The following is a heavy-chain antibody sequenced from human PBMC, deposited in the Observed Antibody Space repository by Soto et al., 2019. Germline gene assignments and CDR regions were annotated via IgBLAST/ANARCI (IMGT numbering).Heavy chain of an antibody. Sequence: QVQLVESGGGVVQPGRSLRLSCAASGFTFSSYAMHWVRQAPGKGLEWVAVISYDGSNKYYADSVKGRFTISRDNSKNPLYLQMNSLRAEDTAVYYCAREGQQLDRGAVDAFDIWGQGTMVTVSS. CDR3: AREGQQLDRGAVDAFDI. D-gene: IGHD6-13*01. V-gene: IGHV3-30-3*01. CDR1: GFTFSSYA. CDR2: ISYDGSNK. J-gene: IGHJ3*02.